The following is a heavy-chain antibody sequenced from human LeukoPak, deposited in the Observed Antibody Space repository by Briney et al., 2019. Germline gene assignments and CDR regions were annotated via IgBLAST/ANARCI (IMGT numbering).Heavy chain of an antibody. Sequence: ASVKVSCKVSGYTLTGLSMHWVRQAPGEGLEWMGGFDPEDGETIYAQKFQGRVTMTEDTSTATAYMELSSLRSEDTAVYYCATHTPSITGTNPNELVDYWGQGTLVTVS. V-gene: IGHV1-24*01. CDR2: FDPEDGET. CDR1: GYTLTGLS. J-gene: IGHJ4*02. CDR3: ATHTPSITGTNPNELVDY. D-gene: IGHD1-7*01.